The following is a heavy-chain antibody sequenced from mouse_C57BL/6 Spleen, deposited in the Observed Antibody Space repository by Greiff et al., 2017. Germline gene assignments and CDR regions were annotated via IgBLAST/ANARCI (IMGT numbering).Heavy chain of an antibody. CDR2: IYPRSGNT. V-gene: IGHV1-81*01. CDR1: GYTFTSYG. D-gene: IGHD1-1*01. CDR3: ARRDTTVDWYFDV. J-gene: IGHJ1*03. Sequence: VKLQQSGAELARPGASVKLSCKASGYTFTSYGISWVKQRTGQGLEWIGEIYPRSGNTYYNEKFKGKATLTADKSSSTAYMELRSLTSEDSAVYFCARRDTTVDWYFDVWGTGTTVTVSS.